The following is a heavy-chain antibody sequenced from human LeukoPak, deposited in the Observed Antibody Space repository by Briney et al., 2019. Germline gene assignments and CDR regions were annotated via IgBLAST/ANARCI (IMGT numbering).Heavy chain of an antibody. J-gene: IGHJ4*02. D-gene: IGHD6-19*01. CDR2: ISGSSGST. CDR3: ARDGNSGWYSDY. V-gene: IGHV3-23*01. CDR1: GFTFSSYV. Sequence: GGSLRLSCAASGFTFSSYVMSWVRQAPGKGLEWVSAISGSSGSTYYADSVKGRFTISRDSAKNSLYLQMSSLRAEDTALYYCARDGNSGWYSDYWGQGTLVTVSS.